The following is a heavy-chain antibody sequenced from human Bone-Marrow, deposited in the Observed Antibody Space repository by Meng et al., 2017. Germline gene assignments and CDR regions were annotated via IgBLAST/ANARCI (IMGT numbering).Heavy chain of an antibody. CDR1: GFTFSSYE. Sequence: GESLKISCAASGFTFSSYEMNWVRQAPGKGLEWVSYISSSGSTIYYADSVKGRFTISRDNAKNSLYLQMNSLRAEDTAVYYCASNTIFGVVIPYYYYGMDVWGQGNTVNGAS. CDR2: ISSSGSTI. D-gene: IGHD3-3*01. J-gene: IGHJ6*02. V-gene: IGHV3-48*03. CDR3: ASNTIFGVVIPYYYYGMDV.